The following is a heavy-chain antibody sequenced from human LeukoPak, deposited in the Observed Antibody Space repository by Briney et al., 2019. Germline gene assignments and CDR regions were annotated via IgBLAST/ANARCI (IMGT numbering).Heavy chain of an antibody. CDR2: IKQDGSEK. J-gene: IGHJ3*02. Sequence: PGGSLRLSCAASGFTLSSYWMSWVRQAPGKGLEWVANIKQDGSEKYCVDSVKGRFTISREHPKNSLYPQMNCLRAEDTAVYYCARVGPGRTALPTTLDDAFDIWGQGTMVTVSS. V-gene: IGHV3-7*01. CDR1: GFTLSSYW. CDR3: ARVGPGRTALPTTLDDAFDI. D-gene: IGHD1-1*01.